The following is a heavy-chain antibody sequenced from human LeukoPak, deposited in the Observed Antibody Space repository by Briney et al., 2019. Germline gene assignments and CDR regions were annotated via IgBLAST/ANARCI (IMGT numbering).Heavy chain of an antibody. CDR3: ARGTGCTGGSCSYYGMDV. CDR2: FNAGNGDT. V-gene: IGHV1-3*01. Sequence: GASVKVSCKASGGTFSSYAISWVRQAPGQGLEWMGWFNAGNGDTKYSQKFQGRVTITRDTSATTAYMELSSLRSEDTAVYYCARGTGCTGGSCSYYGMDVWGQGTTVTVSS. CDR1: GGTFSSYA. J-gene: IGHJ6*02. D-gene: IGHD2-15*01.